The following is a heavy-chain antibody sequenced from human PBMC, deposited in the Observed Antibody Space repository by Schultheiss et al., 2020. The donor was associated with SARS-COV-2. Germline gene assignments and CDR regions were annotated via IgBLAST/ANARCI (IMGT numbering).Heavy chain of an antibody. CDR3: ARGADYYYDSSGSLGY. D-gene: IGHD3-22*01. CDR1: GGSFSGYY. Sequence: SETLSLTCAVYGGSFSGYYWSWIRQPPGKGLEWIGEINHSGSTNYNPSLKSRVTISVDTPKNQFSLKLSSVTAADTAVYYCARGADYYYDSSGSLGYWGQGTLVTVSS. CDR2: INHSGST. J-gene: IGHJ4*02. V-gene: IGHV4-34*01.